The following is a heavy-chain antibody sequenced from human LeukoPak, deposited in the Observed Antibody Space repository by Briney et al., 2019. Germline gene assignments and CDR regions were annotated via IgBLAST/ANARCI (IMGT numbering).Heavy chain of an antibody. CDR2: INSVGSPI. V-gene: IGHV3-48*03. CDR3: ARYGRYSDY. D-gene: IGHD3-9*01. CDR1: GCSFSTYE. Sequence: GGSLRLSCEASGCSFSTYEMNWVRQAPGKGLEWVSYINSVGSPIYYADSVRGRFTISRDNAKNSLLLQMTSVRVEDTAVYYCARYGRYSDYWGQGTLVTVSS. J-gene: IGHJ4*02.